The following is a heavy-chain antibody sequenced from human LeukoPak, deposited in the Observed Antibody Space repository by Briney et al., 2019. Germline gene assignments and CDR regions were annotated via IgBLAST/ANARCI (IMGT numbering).Heavy chain of an antibody. D-gene: IGHD3-10*02. J-gene: IGHJ5*02. Sequence: SETLSLTCTVSGGPINNSYWTWIRQPPGKGLEWIGHIYYSGSTNYSPSLKRRPTISLDTSENQFSLRLISVCAACTAVYYWSRFSSLTVMAVRGRNWLDPWGQGSLVTVSS. V-gene: IGHV4-59*01. CDR3: SRFSSLTVMAVRGRNWLDP. CDR2: IYYSGST. CDR1: GGPINNSY.